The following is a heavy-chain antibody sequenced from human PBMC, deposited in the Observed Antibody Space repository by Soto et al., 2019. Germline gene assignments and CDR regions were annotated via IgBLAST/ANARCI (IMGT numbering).Heavy chain of an antibody. Sequence: GGSLRLSCAASGFTFRSYAMTWVRQAPGKGLEWVSAISDSGDSTYYADSVKGRFTISRDNSKNTLYLQMNSLRAEDTAVYYCARDLGITGTTNWFDPWGQGTLVTVSS. CDR3: ARDLGITGTTNWFDP. CDR1: GFTFRSYA. V-gene: IGHV3-23*01. D-gene: IGHD1-7*01. CDR2: ISDSGDST. J-gene: IGHJ5*02.